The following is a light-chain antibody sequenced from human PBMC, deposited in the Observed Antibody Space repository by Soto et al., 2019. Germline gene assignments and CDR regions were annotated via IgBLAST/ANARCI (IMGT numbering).Light chain of an antibody. CDR3: QQYGSSPWT. CDR1: QSVPRSY. J-gene: IGKJ1*01. V-gene: IGKV3-20*01. CDR2: GTS. Sequence: EIVLTQSPGTLSLSPGERATLSCRASQSVPRSYLAWYQQKPGQAPRLLIYGTSSRATGIPDRSSGSGSGTDFTLTISRLEPEDFAVFYCQQYGSSPWTFGQGTKVDIK.